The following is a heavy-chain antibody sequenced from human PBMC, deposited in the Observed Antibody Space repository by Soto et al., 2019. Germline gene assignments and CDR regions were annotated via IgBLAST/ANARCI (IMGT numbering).Heavy chain of an antibody. CDR2: IYYSGST. D-gene: IGHD6-13*01. Sequence: QVQLQESGPGLVKPSQTLSLTCTVSGGSISSGGYYWSWIRQHPGKGLEWIGYIYYSGSTYYNPSLKSRVTISVDTSKNQFSLKLSSVTAGDTAVYYCASDLRSGWEQQLVRHEAFDLWGQGTMVTVSS. V-gene: IGHV4-31*03. CDR1: GGSISSGGYY. CDR3: ASDLRSGWEQQLVRHEAFDL. J-gene: IGHJ3*01.